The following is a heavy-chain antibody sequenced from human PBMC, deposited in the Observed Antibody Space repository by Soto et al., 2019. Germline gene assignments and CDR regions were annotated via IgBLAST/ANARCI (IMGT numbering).Heavy chain of an antibody. CDR2: IWYDGSNT. D-gene: IGHD5-12*01. CDR1: GFTFSTNG. CDR3: ARDLRSGYAAFDY. Sequence: QVQLVESGGGVVQPGRSLRLSCAASGFTFSTNGMHWVRQAPGKGLEWVAVIWYDGSNTYYTDSVKGRFTISRDNSKKTLYLKMNSLRAEDTAVYYCARDLRSGYAAFDYWGQGTLVTVSS. V-gene: IGHV3-33*01. J-gene: IGHJ4*02.